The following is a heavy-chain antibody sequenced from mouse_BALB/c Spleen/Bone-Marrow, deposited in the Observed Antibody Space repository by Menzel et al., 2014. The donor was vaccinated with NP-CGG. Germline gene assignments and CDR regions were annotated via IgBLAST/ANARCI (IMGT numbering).Heavy chain of an antibody. CDR1: GYTFTIYW. J-gene: IGHJ1*01. V-gene: IGHV1-69*02. CDR2: IDPSDSDA. Sequence: VQLVESGAELVKPGASVKLSCKASGYTFTIYWMHWVKQRPGQGLEWIGEIDPSDSDANYNQKFKGKATLTVDESSTTAYMQLSSLTSEDSAVYYCARRNYYGSHYWYFDVWGAGTTVTVSS. D-gene: IGHD1-1*01. CDR3: ARRNYYGSHYWYFDV.